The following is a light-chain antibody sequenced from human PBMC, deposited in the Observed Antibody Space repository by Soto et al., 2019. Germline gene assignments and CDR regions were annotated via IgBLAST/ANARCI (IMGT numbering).Light chain of an antibody. CDR1: QSVRDRY. CDR2: DTS. CDR3: QQRSNWTLT. Sequence: EIVLTQSPGTLSLSPGERATLSCRASQSVRDRYLAWYQQKPGQAPSLLIYDTSTRATGVPDRFSGSGSGTDFTLTISSLEPEDFAVYYCQQRSNWTLTFGGGTKVDIK. V-gene: IGKV3D-20*02. J-gene: IGKJ4*01.